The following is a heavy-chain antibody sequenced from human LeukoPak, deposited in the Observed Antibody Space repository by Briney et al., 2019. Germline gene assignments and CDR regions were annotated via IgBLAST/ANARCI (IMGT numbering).Heavy chain of an antibody. D-gene: IGHD1-14*01. J-gene: IGHJ3*02. CDR1: GFTFSSNG. CDR3: AKVFQGPPNPSVTTDAFDI. V-gene: IGHV3-30*18. Sequence: GGSLRLSCAASGFTFSSNGMHWVRQAPGKGLEWVAVISYDGSNKYYADSVKGRFTISRDNSKNTLYLQMNSLRAEDTAVYYCAKVFQGPPNPSVTTDAFDIWGQGTMVTVSS. CDR2: ISYDGSNK.